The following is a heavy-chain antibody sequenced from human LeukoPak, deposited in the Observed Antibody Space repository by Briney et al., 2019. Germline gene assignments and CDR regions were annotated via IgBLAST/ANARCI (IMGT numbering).Heavy chain of an antibody. V-gene: IGHV3-33*06. Sequence: GGSLRLSCAASGFTFSSYGMHWVRQAPGKGLEWVAVIWYDGSNKYYADSVKGRFTISRDNSKNTLYLQMNSLRAEDTAVYYCAKEGYYYDSSGYLDYWGQGTLVAVSS. CDR3: AKEGYYYDSSGYLDY. CDR1: GFTFSSYG. J-gene: IGHJ4*02. D-gene: IGHD3-22*01. CDR2: IWYDGSNK.